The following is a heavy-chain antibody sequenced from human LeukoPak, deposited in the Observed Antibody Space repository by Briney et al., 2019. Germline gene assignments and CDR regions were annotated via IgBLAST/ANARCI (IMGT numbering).Heavy chain of an antibody. V-gene: IGHV3-30-3*01. CDR2: ISYDGSNK. CDR3: ARAPLWFGELSVAFDI. Sequence: HPGGSLRLSCAASGFTFSSYAMHWVRQAPGKGLEWVAVISYDGSNKYYADSVKGRFTISRDNSKNTLYLQMNSLRAEDTAVYYCARAPLWFGELSVAFDIWGQGTMVTVSS. J-gene: IGHJ3*02. D-gene: IGHD3-10*01. CDR1: GFTFSSYA.